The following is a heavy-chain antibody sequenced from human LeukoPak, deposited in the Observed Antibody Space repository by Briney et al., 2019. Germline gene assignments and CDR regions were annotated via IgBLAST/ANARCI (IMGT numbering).Heavy chain of an antibody. D-gene: IGHD5-12*01. Sequence: ASVKVSCKASGYSFTAFYIHWVRQAPGQGLEWMGIINPSGDSTTYAQKFQGRVTMTRDTSTSTVYMELSSLRSEDTAVYYCARLEATINGMDVWGQGTTVTVSS. CDR1: GYSFTAFY. CDR3: ARLEATINGMDV. J-gene: IGHJ6*02. V-gene: IGHV1-46*01. CDR2: INPSGDST.